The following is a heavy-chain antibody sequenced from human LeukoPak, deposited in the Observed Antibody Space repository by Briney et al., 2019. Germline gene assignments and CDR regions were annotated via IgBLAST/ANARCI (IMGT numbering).Heavy chain of an antibody. CDR3: ARVQRLGELSSQPFDY. D-gene: IGHD3-16*02. J-gene: IGHJ4*02. CDR1: GGSLSSSYSY. CDR2: IYFSGRT. Sequence: SEALSLTCTVPGGSLSSSYSYWGWIRQPPGEGLEWIGNIYFSGRTYYSPSLTTRLTISVDTPENQFSLKLTPVTAADTAVYYCARVQRLGELSSQPFDYWGQGTLVTVSS. V-gene: IGHV4-39*07.